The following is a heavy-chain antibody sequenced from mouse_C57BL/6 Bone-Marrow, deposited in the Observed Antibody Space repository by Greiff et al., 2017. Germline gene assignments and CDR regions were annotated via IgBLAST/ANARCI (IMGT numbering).Heavy chain of an antibody. CDR3: ARDYGSSYGCYAMDY. D-gene: IGHD1-1*01. Sequence: VKLQQSGAELVKPGASVKISCKASGYTFTDYYINWVTQRPGQGLEWIGKIGPGSGSTYYNEKFKGKATLTADKSSSTAYMQLSSLTSEDSAVYFCARDYGSSYGCYAMDYWGQGTSVTVSS. J-gene: IGHJ4*01. CDR1: GYTFTDYY. CDR2: IGPGSGST. V-gene: IGHV1-77*01.